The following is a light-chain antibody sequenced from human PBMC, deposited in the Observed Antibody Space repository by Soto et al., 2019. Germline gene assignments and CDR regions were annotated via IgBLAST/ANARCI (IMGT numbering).Light chain of an antibody. Sequence: DIQTTQSPSTLSASVGDRVTITCRASQSISTWLAWYQQKPGKAPKLLIYAASSLQSGVPSRFSGSGSGTDFTLTISSMQPEDFATYYCQQSYSTPSTFGQGTRLEIK. CDR2: AAS. J-gene: IGKJ5*01. CDR1: QSISTW. V-gene: IGKV1-39*01. CDR3: QQSYSTPST.